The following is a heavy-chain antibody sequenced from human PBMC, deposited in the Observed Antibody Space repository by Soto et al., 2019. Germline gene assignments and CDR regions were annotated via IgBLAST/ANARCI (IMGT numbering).Heavy chain of an antibody. Sequence: EVQLVESGGGLVQPGGSLRLSCAASGFTLSSYDMHWVRQATGKGLEWVSGIGTAGDTYYPGSVKGRFTISRENAKNSLYLQMNSLRAGDTAVYYCARGRGADFDYRGQGTLVTVSS. D-gene: IGHD1-26*01. CDR2: IGTAGDT. CDR3: ARGRGADFDY. CDR1: GFTLSSYD. V-gene: IGHV3-13*04. J-gene: IGHJ4*02.